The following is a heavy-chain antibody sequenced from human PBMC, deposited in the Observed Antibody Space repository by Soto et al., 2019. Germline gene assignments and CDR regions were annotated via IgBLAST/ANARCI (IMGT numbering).Heavy chain of an antibody. CDR3: AKDNGGGRFLEWPIDY. J-gene: IGHJ4*02. V-gene: IGHV3-30*18. Sequence: QVQLVESGGGVVQPGRSLRLSCAASGFTFSSYGMHWVRQAPGKGLEWVAVISYDGSNKYYADSVKGRFTISRDNSKNTLYLQMNSLRAEDTAVYYCAKDNGGGRFLEWPIDYWGQGTLVTVSS. D-gene: IGHD3-3*01. CDR2: ISYDGSNK. CDR1: GFTFSSYG.